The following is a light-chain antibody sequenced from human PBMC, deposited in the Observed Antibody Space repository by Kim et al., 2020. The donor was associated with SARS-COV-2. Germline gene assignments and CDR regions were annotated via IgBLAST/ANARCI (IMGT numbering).Light chain of an antibody. V-gene: IGLV2-8*01. Sequence: QSALTQPPSASGSPGQSVTISCTGTSSDVGGYNYVSWYQQYPGKAPKLMIYEVTKRPSGVPDRFSGSESGNTASLTVSGLQAEDEADYYCSSYAGSNNFVVFGGGTQLTVL. J-gene: IGLJ2*01. CDR1: SSDVGGYNY. CDR3: SSYAGSNNFVV. CDR2: EVT.